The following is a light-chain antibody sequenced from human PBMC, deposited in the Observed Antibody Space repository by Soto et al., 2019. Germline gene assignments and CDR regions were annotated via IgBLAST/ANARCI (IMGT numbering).Light chain of an antibody. CDR3: MQALHMPWT. CDR2: LGS. V-gene: IGKV2-28*01. Sequence: DIVMTQSPLSLPATPGEPASISCRSSQSLLHSNGYNYLDWYLQKPGQSPQLLIYLGSNRASGVPDRFSGSGSGTDFTLKISRVEAEDVGVYYCMQALHMPWTFGQGTKWISN. CDR1: QSLLHSNGYNY. J-gene: IGKJ1*01.